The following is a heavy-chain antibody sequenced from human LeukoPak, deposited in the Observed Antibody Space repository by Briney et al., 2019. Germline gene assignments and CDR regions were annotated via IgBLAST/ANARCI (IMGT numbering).Heavy chain of an antibody. CDR1: GFTFSLYG. Sequence: GGSLRLSCAASGFTFSLYGIHWVRQAPGKGLEWVAFIGYDGGNKHYADSAKGRFTISRDNSKNTLSLRMNSLRAEDTAVYYCAKDGRYYDSSGYLAWGQGTLVTVSS. V-gene: IGHV3-30*02. D-gene: IGHD3-22*01. J-gene: IGHJ5*02. CDR3: AKDGRYYDSSGYLA. CDR2: IGYDGGNK.